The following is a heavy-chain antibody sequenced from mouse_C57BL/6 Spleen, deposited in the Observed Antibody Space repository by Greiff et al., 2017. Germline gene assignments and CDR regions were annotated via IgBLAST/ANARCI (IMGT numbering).Heavy chain of an antibody. J-gene: IGHJ4*01. CDR1: GFTFSDYG. V-gene: IGHV5-17*01. D-gene: IGHD1-1*01. CDR3: ATTVVAGDYYAMDY. Sequence: EVQGVESGGGLVKPGGSLKLSCAASGFTFSDYGMHWVRQAPEKGLEWVAYISSGSSTIYYAATVKGRFTISRDNAKNTLFLQMTSLRSEDTAMYYYATTVVAGDYYAMDYWGQGTSVTVSS. CDR2: ISSGSSTI.